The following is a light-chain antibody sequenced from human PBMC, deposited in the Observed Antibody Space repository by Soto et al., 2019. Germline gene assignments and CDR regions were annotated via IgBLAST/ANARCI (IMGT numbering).Light chain of an antibody. CDR2: KAS. J-gene: IGKJ1*01. V-gene: IGKV1-5*03. CDR1: QSISSW. CDR3: QQYSSYVT. Sequence: DIQMTQSPSTLSASVGDRVTINCRASQSISSWLAWYQQKPGKAPNLLIYKASSLESGVPSRFSGSGSGTEFTLTISSLQPDDFATYYCQQYSSYVTFGQGTKVEIK.